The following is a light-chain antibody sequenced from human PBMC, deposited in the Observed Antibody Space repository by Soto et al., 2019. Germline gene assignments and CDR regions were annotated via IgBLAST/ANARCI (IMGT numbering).Light chain of an antibody. CDR2: EVS. CDR3: SSYTTRSTLV. J-gene: IGLJ1*01. CDR1: SSDVGGYNY. V-gene: IGLV2-14*01. Sequence: QSALTQPASVSGSPGQSIAISCTGTSSDVGGYNYVSWYQQHPGQAPKLMICEVSNRPSGVSDRFSGSKSGNTASLTISGLQAEDEADYYCSSYTTRSTLVFGTGTKVTVL.